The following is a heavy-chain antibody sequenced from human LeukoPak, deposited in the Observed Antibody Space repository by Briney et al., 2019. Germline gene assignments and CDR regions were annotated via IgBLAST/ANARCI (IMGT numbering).Heavy chain of an antibody. V-gene: IGHV4-59*08. CDR1: GDSITKNY. J-gene: IGHJ3*02. Sequence: SETLSLTCTVSGDSITKNYWSWIRQPPGKGLEWIGYFYYSGSTYYNPSLKSRVTISVDTSKNQFSLKLSSVTAADTAVYYCARGQYLDAFDIWGQGTMVTVSS. D-gene: IGHD2/OR15-2a*01. CDR3: ARGQYLDAFDI. CDR2: FYYSGST.